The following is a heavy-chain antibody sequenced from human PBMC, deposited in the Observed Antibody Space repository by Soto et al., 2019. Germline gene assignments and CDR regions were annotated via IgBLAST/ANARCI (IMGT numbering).Heavy chain of an antibody. V-gene: IGHV4-59*01. CDR3: ERVVAAEWGFDY. Sequence: PSETLSLTCTVSGGSISSYYWSWIRQPPGKGLEWIGYIYYSGSTNYNPSLKSRVTISVDTSKNQFSLKLSSVTAADTAVYYCERVVAAEWGFDYWGQGTLVSVSS. D-gene: IGHD2-15*01. CDR2: IYYSGST. J-gene: IGHJ4*02. CDR1: GGSISSYY.